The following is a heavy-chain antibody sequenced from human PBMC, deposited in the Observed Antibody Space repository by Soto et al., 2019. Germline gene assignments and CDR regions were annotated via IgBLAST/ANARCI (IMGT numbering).Heavy chain of an antibody. V-gene: IGHV1-8*01. Sequence: ASVKVSCKASGYTFTSYDINWVRQATGQGLEWMGWMNPNSGNTGYAQKFQGRVTRTRNTSITTAYMELNSLRSEDTAVYYCAREKSRDFWSGYYHRLDAFDIWGQGTMVTVSS. CDR2: MNPNSGNT. CDR1: GYTFTSYD. J-gene: IGHJ3*02. D-gene: IGHD3-3*01. CDR3: AREKSRDFWSGYYHRLDAFDI.